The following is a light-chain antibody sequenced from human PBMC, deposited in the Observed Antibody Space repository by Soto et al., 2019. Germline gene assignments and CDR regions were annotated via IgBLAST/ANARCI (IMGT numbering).Light chain of an antibody. Sequence: QSVLTQPASVSGSPGQSITISCTGTSSDVGAYNLVSWYQQHPGRAPKLFIFDVSDRPSGVSDRFSGSKSGNTASLTISGLQDEDEASYYCSSYTNTSTLVFGGGTKLTVL. CDR3: SSYTNTSTLV. CDR1: SSDVGAYNL. J-gene: IGLJ3*02. CDR2: DVS. V-gene: IGLV2-14*02.